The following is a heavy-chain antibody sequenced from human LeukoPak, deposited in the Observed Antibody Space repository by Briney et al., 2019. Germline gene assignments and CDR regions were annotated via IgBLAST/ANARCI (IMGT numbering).Heavy chain of an antibody. V-gene: IGHV4-39*01. CDR3: ARLIADYYDSSGYDY. D-gene: IGHD3-22*01. CDR1: GGSISSSSYY. CDR2: IYYSGST. J-gene: IGHJ4*02. Sequence: PSETLSLTCTVSGGSISSSSYYWGWIRQPPGKGLEWIGSIYYSGSTYYNPSLKSRVTISVDTSKNQFSLKLSSVTAADTAVYYCARLIADYYDSSGYDYWGQGTLLTVSS.